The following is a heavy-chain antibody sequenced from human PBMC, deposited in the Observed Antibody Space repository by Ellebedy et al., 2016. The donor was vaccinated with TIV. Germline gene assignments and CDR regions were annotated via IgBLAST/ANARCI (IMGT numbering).Heavy chain of an antibody. D-gene: IGHD5-18*01. CDR2: ISYDGSNK. CDR3: ARDSDAGGYSYGPNDY. CDR1: GFTFSSYA. V-gene: IGHV3-30-3*01. J-gene: IGHJ4*02. Sequence: GGSLRLSXAASGFTFSSYAMHWVRQAPGKGLEWVAVISYDGSNKYYADSVKGRFTISRDNSKNTLYLQMNSLRAEDTAVYYCARDSDAGGYSYGPNDYWGQGTLVTVSS.